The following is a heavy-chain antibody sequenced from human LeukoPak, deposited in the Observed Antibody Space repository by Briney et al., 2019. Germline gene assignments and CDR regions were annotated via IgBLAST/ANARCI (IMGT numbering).Heavy chain of an antibody. V-gene: IGHV4-4*07. CDR2: ISPSGTS. CDR1: GDSISRYY. CDR3: ARGWQKLVY. D-gene: IGHD2-15*01. J-gene: IGHJ4*02. Sequence: SETLSLTCTVSGDSISRYYWDWIRQPAGKGLEWLGRISPSGTSDYITSLKSRLTISLDKSKNQFFLNLTSVTAADTAIYYCARGWQKLVYWGPGAPVIVSS.